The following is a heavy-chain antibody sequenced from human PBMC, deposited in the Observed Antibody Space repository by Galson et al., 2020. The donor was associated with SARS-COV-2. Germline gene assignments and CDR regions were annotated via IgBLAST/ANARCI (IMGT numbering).Heavy chain of an antibody. CDR1: GGSISSSSYY. J-gene: IGHJ3*02. V-gene: IGHV4-39*01. CDR3: ASTTGYSSGWHIVAFDI. Sequence: SETLSLTCTVSGGSISSSSYYWGWIRQPPGKGLEWIGSIYYSGSTYYNPSLKSRVTISVDTSKNQFSLKLSSVTAADTAVYYCASTTGYSSGWHIVAFDIWGQGTMVTVSS. D-gene: IGHD6-19*01. CDR2: IYYSGST.